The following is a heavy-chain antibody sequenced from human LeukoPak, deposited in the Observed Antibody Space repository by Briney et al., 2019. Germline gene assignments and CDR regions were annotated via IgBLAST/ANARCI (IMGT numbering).Heavy chain of an antibody. CDR3: AKDRETTASGTFDY. CDR2: ISEDGINK. Sequence: GGSLRLSCAASGFTCSNYGMHCVRQALGKGLEWVAGISEDGINKYYADSVKARFTISRDNSNNTLFLQMNNLRADDTAVYYCAKDRETTASGTFDYWGQGVLVTVSS. J-gene: IGHJ4*02. D-gene: IGHD6-13*01. V-gene: IGHV3-30*18. CDR1: GFTCSNYG.